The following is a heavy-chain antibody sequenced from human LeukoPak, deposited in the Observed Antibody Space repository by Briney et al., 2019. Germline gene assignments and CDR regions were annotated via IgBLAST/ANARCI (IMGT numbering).Heavy chain of an antibody. D-gene: IGHD2-15*01. CDR2: INPSGGST. Sequence: ASVKVSCKASGYTFSGYYINWVRQAPGQGLEWMGKINPSGGSTSYAQKFQGRVTMTGDTSTSTVYMELSSLRSEDTAVYFCARTMVDGGTNYWGQGTLVTVSS. J-gene: IGHJ4*02. CDR3: ARTMVDGGTNY. V-gene: IGHV1-46*01. CDR1: GYTFSGYY.